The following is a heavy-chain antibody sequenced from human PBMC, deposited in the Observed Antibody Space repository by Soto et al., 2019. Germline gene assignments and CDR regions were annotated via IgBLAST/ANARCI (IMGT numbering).Heavy chain of an antibody. D-gene: IGHD2-15*01. J-gene: IGHJ4*02. V-gene: IGHV3-30*03. CDR3: ATVGLGVSRGRSGFEY. CDR1: VFTFSSYY. CDR2: ITSDGGNK. Sequence: PVGSLRLSCASSVFTFSSYYMHCVRQSPGKGLEWAAAITSDGGNKVYGDSAKGRFTISRDNSKNTVDLQMNSLRVEDTGIYYCATVGLGVSRGRSGFEYLGQGTLVTVSS.